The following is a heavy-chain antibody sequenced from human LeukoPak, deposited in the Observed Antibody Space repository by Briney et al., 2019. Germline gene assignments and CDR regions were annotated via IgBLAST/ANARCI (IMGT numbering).Heavy chain of an antibody. CDR1: GYTFTSYY. J-gene: IGHJ4*02. CDR2: INPSGGST. D-gene: IGHD6-19*01. CDR3: AMSRRWSSGWYYFDY. Sequence: ASLKVSCKASGYTFTSYYMHWVRQAPGQGLEWMGIINPSGGSTSYAQKFQGRVTMTRDMSTSTVYMELSSLRSEDTAVYYCAMSRRWSSGWYYFDYWGQGTLVTVSS. V-gene: IGHV1-46*01.